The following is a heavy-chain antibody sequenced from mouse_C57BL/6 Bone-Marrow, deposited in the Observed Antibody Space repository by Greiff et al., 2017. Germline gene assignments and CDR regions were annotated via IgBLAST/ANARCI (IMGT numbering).Heavy chain of an antibody. J-gene: IGHJ3*01. V-gene: IGHV14-4*01. Sequence: VQLQQSGAELVRPGASVKLSCTASGFNIKDDYMHLVKQRPEQGLEWIGWIDPENGDTEYASKYQGKATITADTASNTAYLQLSSLTSEDTAVYYCTTDNGDDAYWSQGTRVTVSA. CDR1: GFNIKDDY. CDR3: TTDNGDDAY. CDR2: IDPENGDT. D-gene: IGHD4-1*02.